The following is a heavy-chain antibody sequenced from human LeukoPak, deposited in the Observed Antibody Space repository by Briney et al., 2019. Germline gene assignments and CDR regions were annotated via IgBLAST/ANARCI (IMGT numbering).Heavy chain of an antibody. CDR1: GYTFTGYY. CDR3: AMISASGT. V-gene: IGHV1-2*02. Sequence: GASVKVSCKASGYTFTGYYMHWVLQAPGQGLEWMGWINPNSGGTNYAQKFQGRVTMTRDTSISTAYMELSSLRFDDTAIYYCAMISASGTWGQGTLVTVSS. J-gene: IGHJ5*02. CDR2: INPNSGGT. D-gene: IGHD6-13*01.